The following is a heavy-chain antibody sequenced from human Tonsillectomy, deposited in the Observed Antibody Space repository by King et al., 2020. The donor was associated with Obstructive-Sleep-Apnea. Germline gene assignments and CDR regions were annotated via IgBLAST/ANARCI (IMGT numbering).Heavy chain of an antibody. J-gene: IGHJ6*02. Sequence: VQLVESGGGLVQPGGSLRLSCAASGFTVSSNYMSWVRQAPGKGLEWVSIIYRGGSTDYADSVKGRFTISRDNSKNTVYLQMNNLTAEETAVYYCARDRVVVVAAISYYYYGMDVWGQGTTVTVSS. V-gene: IGHV3-66*01. D-gene: IGHD2-15*01. CDR3: ARDRVVVVAAISYYYYGMDV. CDR2: IYRGGST. CDR1: GFTVSSNY.